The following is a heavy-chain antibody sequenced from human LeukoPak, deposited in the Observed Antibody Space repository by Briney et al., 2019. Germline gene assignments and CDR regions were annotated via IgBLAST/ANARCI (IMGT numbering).Heavy chain of an antibody. CDR3: ARVLDYYGSGTYSFDY. Sequence: SETLSLTCSVSGYSISNGYYWGWIRQPPGKGLEWIASVYHTGSTFDNVSLKSRVTISVDTSKNQFSLKVTSVTAADTAVYYCARVLDYYGSGTYSFDYWGRGTLVTDSS. J-gene: IGHJ4*02. CDR1: GYSISNGYY. D-gene: IGHD3-10*01. CDR2: VYHTGST. V-gene: IGHV4-38-2*02.